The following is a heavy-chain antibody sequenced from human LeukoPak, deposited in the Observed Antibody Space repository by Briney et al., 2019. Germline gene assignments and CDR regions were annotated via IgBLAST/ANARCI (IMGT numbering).Heavy chain of an antibody. J-gene: IGHJ1*01. CDR2: TYYTGST. D-gene: IGHD6-13*01. Sequence: PSETLSLTCTVSGGSISSYYWSWIRQPPGKGLEWIGSTYYTGSTYYNLSLKSRVTISVDTSKNQVSLTVSSVTAADTAVYYCASHRRAAAGVAEYFQHWGQGTLVLVSS. V-gene: IGHV4-39*01. CDR1: GGSISSYY. CDR3: ASHRRAAAGVAEYFQH.